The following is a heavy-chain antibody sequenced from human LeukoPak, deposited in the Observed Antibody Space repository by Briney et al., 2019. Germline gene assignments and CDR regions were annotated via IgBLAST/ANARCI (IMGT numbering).Heavy chain of an antibody. CDR2: ISGSGGST. CDR1: GFTFTTYA. Sequence: QPGGSLRLSCAASGFTFTTYAMSWVRQAPGKGLKWVSAISGSGGSTYYADSVKGRFTISRDNSKNTLYLQMNSLRAEDTAVYYCAKGVRGIAAAYDYWGQGTLVTVSS. V-gene: IGHV3-23*01. CDR3: AKGVRGIAAAYDY. J-gene: IGHJ4*02. D-gene: IGHD6-13*01.